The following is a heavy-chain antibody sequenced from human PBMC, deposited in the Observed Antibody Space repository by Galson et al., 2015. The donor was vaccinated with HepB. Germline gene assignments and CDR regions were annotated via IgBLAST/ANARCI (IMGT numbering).Heavy chain of an antibody. Sequence: SLRLSCAASGFTFDDYAMHWVRHAPGKGLEWVSGISWNNTGIGYADSVKGRFTISRDNAKNSLYLQMNSLRAEDTALYYCAKDGNIVVGDNYYYYMDVWGKGTTVTVSS. CDR2: ISWNNTGI. J-gene: IGHJ6*03. D-gene: IGHD2-2*01. CDR3: AKDGNIVVGDNYYYYMDV. CDR1: GFTFDDYA. V-gene: IGHV3-9*01.